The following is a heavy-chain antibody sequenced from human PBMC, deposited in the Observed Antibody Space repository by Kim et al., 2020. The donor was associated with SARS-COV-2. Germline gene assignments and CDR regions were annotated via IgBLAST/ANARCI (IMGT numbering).Heavy chain of an antibody. CDR1: GYTFTSYA. Sequence: ASVKVSCKASGYTFTSYAMNWVRQAPGQGLEWMGWINTNTGNPTYAQGFTGRFVFSLDTSVSPAYLQISSLKAEDTAVYYCARVVGSAVAGRFDDWGQGTLVTVSS. CDR3: ARVVGSAVAGRFDD. D-gene: IGHD6-19*01. V-gene: IGHV7-4-1*02. CDR2: INTNTGNP. J-gene: IGHJ4*02.